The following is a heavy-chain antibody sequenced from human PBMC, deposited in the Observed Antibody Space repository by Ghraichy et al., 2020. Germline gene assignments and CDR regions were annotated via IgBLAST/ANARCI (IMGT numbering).Heavy chain of an antibody. J-gene: IGHJ4*02. D-gene: IGHD2-15*01. CDR3: ARDLSPLGYCSGGTCGY. CDR1: GFIVSSSS. V-gene: IGHV3-53*01. Sequence: GGSLRLSCAASGFIVSSSSMTWVRQAPGKGLEWVSVIYSGDSGGSTYYADSVKGRFTISRDNYKNKLYIQMNSLRAEDTAVYYCARDLSPLGYCSGGTCGYWGQGTRVTVSS. CDR2: IYSGDSGGST.